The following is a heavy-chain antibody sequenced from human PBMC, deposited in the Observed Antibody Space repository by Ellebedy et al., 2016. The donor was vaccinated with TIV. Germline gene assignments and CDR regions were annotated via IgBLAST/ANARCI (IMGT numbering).Heavy chain of an antibody. CDR2: IYFSGTT. D-gene: IGHD1-1*01. J-gene: IGHJ3*02. CDR1: GYSINSGFY. Sequence: SETLSLTCTVSGYSINSGFYWGWIRQPPGKGLEWIASIYFSGTTYYTPSLKRRVTISADTSKNQFSLKLTSVTAPDTAVYYCARGPVLYNFDAFDIWGQGTMVTVAS. V-gene: IGHV4-38-2*02. CDR3: ARGPVLYNFDAFDI.